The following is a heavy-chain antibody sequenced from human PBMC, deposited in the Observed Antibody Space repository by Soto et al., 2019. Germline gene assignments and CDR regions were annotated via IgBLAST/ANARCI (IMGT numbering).Heavy chain of an antibody. Sequence: PGGSLRLSCAASGFTVSSNYMSWVRQAPGKGPEWVSVIYSGGSTYYADSVKGRFTISRDNSKNTLYLQMNSPRAEDTAVYYCARHDYSMYFDYWGQGTLVTVSS. J-gene: IGHJ4*02. V-gene: IGHV3-53*01. CDR2: IYSGGST. D-gene: IGHD4-4*01. CDR1: GFTVSSNY. CDR3: ARHDYSMYFDY.